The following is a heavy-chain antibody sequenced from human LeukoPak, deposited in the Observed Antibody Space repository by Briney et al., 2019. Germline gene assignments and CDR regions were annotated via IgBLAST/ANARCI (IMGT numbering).Heavy chain of an antibody. CDR3: ARYAPNIVVVVAAPLGFDP. V-gene: IGHV4-59*06. D-gene: IGHD2-15*01. CDR1: GGSISSYY. J-gene: IGHJ5*02. Sequence: PSETLSLTCTISGGSISSYYWSWIRQHPGKGLEWIGYIYYSGSTYSNPSLKSRVTISVDTSKNQFSLKLSSVTAADTAVYYCARYAPNIVVVVAAPLGFDPWGQGTLVTVSS. CDR2: IYYSGST.